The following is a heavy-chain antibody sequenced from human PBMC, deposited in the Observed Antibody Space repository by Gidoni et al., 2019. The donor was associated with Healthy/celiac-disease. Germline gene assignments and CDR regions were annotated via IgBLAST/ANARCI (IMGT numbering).Heavy chain of an antibody. D-gene: IGHD6-13*01. CDR3: AKDIPPGYSTTNYYYYGMDV. J-gene: IGHJ6*02. V-gene: IGHV3-43*02. Sequence: EVQLVESGGGVVQPGGSLRLSCAASGFTFDDYAMHWVRQAPGKGLEWVSLISGDGGSTYYADSVKGRFTISRDNSKNALYLQMNSLRTEDTALYYCAKDIPPGYSTTNYYYYGMDVWGQGTTVTVSS. CDR1: GFTFDDYA. CDR2: ISGDGGST.